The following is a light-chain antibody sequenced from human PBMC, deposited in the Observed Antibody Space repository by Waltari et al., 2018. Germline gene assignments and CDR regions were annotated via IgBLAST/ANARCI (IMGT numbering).Light chain of an antibody. CDR1: SGHITNV. CDR3: ETGGHGTWV. CDR2: VNSDGSH. J-gene: IGLJ3*02. Sequence: QLVLTQSPSASASLGASVKLTCTLSSGHITNVIAWHQQQPGKGPRFLMKVNSDGSHRKGDDIPDRFSGSGSGPERYRTISSLQSEDEADDYCETGGHGTWVFGGGTKLTVL. V-gene: IGLV4-69*01.